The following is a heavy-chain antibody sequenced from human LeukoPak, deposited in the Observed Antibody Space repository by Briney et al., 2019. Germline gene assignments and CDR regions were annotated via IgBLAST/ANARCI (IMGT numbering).Heavy chain of an antibody. CDR2: ISWDSGTI. D-gene: IGHD6-13*01. V-gene: IGHV3-9*01. CDR1: GFTFRGYA. CDR3: AKGSAGDFDY. J-gene: IGHJ4*02. Sequence: GGSLRLSCAAAGFTFRGYAMHWVRQAPGKGLEWVSGISWDSGTIGYADSVKGRFTISRDNAKNSLYLQMNSLRAEDTALYYCAKGSAGDFDYWGQGTLVTVSS.